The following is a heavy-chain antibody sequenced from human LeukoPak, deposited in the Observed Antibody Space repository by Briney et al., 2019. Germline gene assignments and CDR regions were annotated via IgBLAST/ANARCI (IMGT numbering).Heavy chain of an antibody. J-gene: IGHJ4*02. CDR1: GGSISSSSYY. D-gene: IGHD6-19*01. CDR3: AGERGEEYSSGWYKRNYFDN. Sequence: NSSETLSLTCTVSGGSISSSSYYWGWIRQPPGKGLEWIASGDYSGGTYYNPSLEGRVAISADMSKNQFSLKLTSVTGADTAVYYCAGERGEEYSSGWYKRNYFDNWGQGIRVTVSS. CDR2: GDYSGGT. V-gene: IGHV4-39*07.